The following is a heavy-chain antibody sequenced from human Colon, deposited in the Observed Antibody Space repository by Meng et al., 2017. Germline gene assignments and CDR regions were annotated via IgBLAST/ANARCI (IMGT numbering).Heavy chain of an antibody. J-gene: IGHJ4*02. CDR2: IYYSGST. CDR3: ARVRRSGDDFDY. Sequence: HAPLPGLAPRLAAPSQTPSLPFTVSGGSISTGGYYWSWIRQLPGKGLEWIGYIYYSGSTYYNPSLRSLVSISVDTSKNQFSLRLTSVTAADTAVYYCARVRRSGDDFDYWGQGTLVTVSS. V-gene: IGHV4-31*01. D-gene: IGHD1-26*01. CDR1: GGSISTGGYY.